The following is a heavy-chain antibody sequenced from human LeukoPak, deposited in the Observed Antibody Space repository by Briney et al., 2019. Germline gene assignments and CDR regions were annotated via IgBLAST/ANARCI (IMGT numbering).Heavy chain of an antibody. J-gene: IGHJ4*02. CDR1: GFTFSNAW. CDR2: ISGSGGST. V-gene: IGHV3-23*01. D-gene: IGHD3-22*01. Sequence: GGSLRLPCAASGFTFSNAWMSWVRQAPGKGLEWVSAISGSGGSTYYADSVKGRFTISRDNSKNTLYLQMNSLRAEDTAVYYCAKRPDSSGYYRTFDYWGQGTLVTVSS. CDR3: AKRPDSSGYYRTFDY.